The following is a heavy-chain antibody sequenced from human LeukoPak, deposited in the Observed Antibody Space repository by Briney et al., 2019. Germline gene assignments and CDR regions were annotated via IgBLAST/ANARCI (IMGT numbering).Heavy chain of an antibody. CDR1: GFSFGRSW. Sequence: GGSLTLSCAASGFSFGRSWMSWVRQAPGKGLDWVASINPDGSQKYYVDSVRGRFTITRDNTKNSLYLQMTSLGAEDTAVYYCAKLLGTVTTYGCWGQGILVTVSS. CDR3: AKLLGTVTTYGC. CDR2: INPDGSQK. V-gene: IGHV3-7*01. D-gene: IGHD2/OR15-2a*01. J-gene: IGHJ4*02.